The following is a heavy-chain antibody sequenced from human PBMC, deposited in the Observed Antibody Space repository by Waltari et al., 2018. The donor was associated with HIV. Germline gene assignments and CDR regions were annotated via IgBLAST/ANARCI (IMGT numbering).Heavy chain of an antibody. CDR2: IWYDGSNK. CDR1: GFTFSSYG. Sequence: QVQLVESGGGVVQPGRSLRLSCAASGFTFSSYGRHWVRQAPGKGLEWVAVIWYDGSNKYYADSVKGRFTISRDNSKNTLYLQMNSLRAEDTAVYYCARDAVAGISQFDYWGQGTLVTVSS. V-gene: IGHV3-33*01. D-gene: IGHD6-19*01. CDR3: ARDAVAGISQFDY. J-gene: IGHJ4*02.